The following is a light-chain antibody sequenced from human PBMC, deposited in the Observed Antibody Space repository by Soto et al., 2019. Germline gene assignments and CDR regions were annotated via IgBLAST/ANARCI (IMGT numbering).Light chain of an antibody. CDR1: SSDVGLYDY. CDR2: EVT. J-gene: IGLJ1*01. CDR3: CSYAGSSTFYV. Sequence: QSALTQPASVSGSPGQSITISCTGTSSDVGLYDYVSWYQLHPGKAPKLMIFEVTNRPSGVSNRFSGSKSGNTASLTISGLQAEDEADYYCCSYAGSSTFYVFGTGTKVTVL. V-gene: IGLV2-23*02.